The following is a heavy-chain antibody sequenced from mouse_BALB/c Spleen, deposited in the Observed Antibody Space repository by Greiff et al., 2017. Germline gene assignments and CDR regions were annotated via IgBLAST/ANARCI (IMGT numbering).Heavy chain of an antibody. CDR1: GYTFTSYY. V-gene: IGHV1S81*02. Sequence: QVHVKQSGAELVKPGASVKLSCKASGYTFTSYYMYWVKQRPGQGLEWIGEINPSNGGTNFNEKFKSKATLTVDKSSSTAYMQLSSLTSEDSAVYYCTRGYYGSDAMDYWGQGTSVTVSS. CDR2: INPSNGGT. J-gene: IGHJ4*01. CDR3: TRGYYGSDAMDY. D-gene: IGHD1-1*01.